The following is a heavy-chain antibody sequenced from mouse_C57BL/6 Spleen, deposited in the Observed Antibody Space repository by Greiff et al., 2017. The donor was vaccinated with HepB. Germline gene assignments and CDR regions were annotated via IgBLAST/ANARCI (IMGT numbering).Heavy chain of an antibody. V-gene: IGHV1-61*01. CDR1: GYTFTSYW. J-gene: IGHJ3*01. D-gene: IGHD2-2*01. CDR3: ASRGYDLAWFAY. CDR2: IYPSDSET. Sequence: QVQLQQSGAELVRPGSSVKLSCKASGYTFTSYWMDWVKQRPGQGLEWIGNIYPSDSETHYNQKFKDKATLTVDKSSSTAYMQLSSLTSEDSAVYYWASRGYDLAWFAYWGQGTLVTVSA.